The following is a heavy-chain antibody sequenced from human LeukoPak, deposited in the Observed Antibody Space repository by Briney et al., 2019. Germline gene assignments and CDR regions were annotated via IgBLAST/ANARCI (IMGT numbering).Heavy chain of an antibody. CDR3: ARGPYCSGDTCYSQFFDY. Sequence: ASVKVSCKASGYTFTSFGISWVRQAPGQGLEWMGWISAYNGNTKYAQKLQGRVTMTTDTSTNTAYMELRSLRSDDTAVYYCARGPYCSGDTCYSQFFDYWGQGTLVTVSS. D-gene: IGHD2-15*01. CDR1: GYTFTSFG. CDR2: ISAYNGNT. J-gene: IGHJ4*02. V-gene: IGHV1-18*01.